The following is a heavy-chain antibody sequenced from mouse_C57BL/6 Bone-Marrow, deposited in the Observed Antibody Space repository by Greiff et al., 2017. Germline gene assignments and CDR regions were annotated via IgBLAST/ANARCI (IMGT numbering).Heavy chain of an antibody. CDR2: IYPYNGVS. V-gene: IGHV1-31*01. Sequence: VQLQQSGPELVKPGASVKISCKASGSSITGYYMHWLKQSHGNILDWIGYIYPYNGVSRYYQKFKGKATLTVDKSSHTAYIELHSLTSEDSTVYYCASTPYYGSSHYYAMYYWGQGTTATVSS. CDR1: GSSITGYY. J-gene: IGHJ4*01. D-gene: IGHD1-1*01. CDR3: ASTPYYGSSHYYAMYY.